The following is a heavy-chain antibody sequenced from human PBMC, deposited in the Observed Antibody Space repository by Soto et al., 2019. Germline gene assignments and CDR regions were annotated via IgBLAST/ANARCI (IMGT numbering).Heavy chain of an antibody. CDR2: ISYDGSKK. CDR1: GFIFSNYD. V-gene: IGHV3-30-3*01. D-gene: IGHD3-16*01. CDR3: ARAGGVPSVIGHYYYGMDV. J-gene: IGHJ6*02. Sequence: QVQLVESGGGVVQPGRSLRLSCAASGFIFSNYDSNWVRQAPGKGLEWVAVISYDGSKKYYADSVKGRFTISRDNSKNLMYLEMNSLRDEDTAIYYCARAGGVPSVIGHYYYGMDVWGQGTTVTVSS.